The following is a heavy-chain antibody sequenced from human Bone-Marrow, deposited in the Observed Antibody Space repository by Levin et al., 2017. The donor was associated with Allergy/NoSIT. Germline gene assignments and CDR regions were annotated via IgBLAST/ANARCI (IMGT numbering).Heavy chain of an antibody. CDR1: DDSISSFY. V-gene: IGHV4-59*01. CDR2: MFYTGTT. J-gene: IGHJ5*02. Sequence: SETLSLTCSVSDDSISSFYWSWLRQPPGKDLEWIAYMFYTGTTNYNPSLKSRVTMSVDTSKSQFSLKLSSVTAADTAVYYCARVVPERQFDPWGQGTLVIVSS. CDR3: ARVVPERQFDP.